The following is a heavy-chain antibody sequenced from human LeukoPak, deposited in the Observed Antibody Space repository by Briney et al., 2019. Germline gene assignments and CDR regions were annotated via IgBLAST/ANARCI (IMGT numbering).Heavy chain of an antibody. D-gene: IGHD3-3*01. CDR3: ARSPWSGYSTYYYYYYMDV. CDR2: IIPIFVTA. J-gene: IGHJ6*03. V-gene: IGHV1-69*05. Sequence: SVKVSCKASGGTFSSYAISWGRPAPGQGLEWMGGIIPIFVTANYAQKFQGRVTITTDESTSTAYMELSSLRSEDTAVYYCARSPWSGYSTYYYYYYMDVWDKGTTVTVSS. CDR1: GGTFSSYA.